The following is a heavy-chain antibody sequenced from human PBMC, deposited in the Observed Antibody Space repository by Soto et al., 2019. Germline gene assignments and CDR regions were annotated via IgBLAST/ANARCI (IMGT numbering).Heavy chain of an antibody. CDR3: AKVHNLGYSGYDGGDS. CDR2: ISSSTFST. D-gene: IGHD5-12*01. Sequence: GGSLRLSCAASGFTFNNYAMSWVRQAPGKGLEWVSAISSSTFSTYYADSVKGRFTISRDNSKNTLYLQMNSLRAEDTAIYYCAKVHNLGYSGYDGGDSWGQGTLVTVSS. CDR1: GFTFNNYA. J-gene: IGHJ4*02. V-gene: IGHV3-23*01.